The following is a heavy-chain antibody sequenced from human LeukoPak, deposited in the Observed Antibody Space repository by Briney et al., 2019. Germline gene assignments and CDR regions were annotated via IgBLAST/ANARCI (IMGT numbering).Heavy chain of an antibody. CDR3: AKGIDILTAYLDY. V-gene: IGHV3-23*01. Sequence: GGSLRLSCAASGFTFSSYAMHWVRQAPGKGLEWVSAISGSGGNTYYADSVQGRFTISRDNSKNTVYLQMNSLRAEDTAVYYCAKGIDILTAYLDYWGQGTLVTVSS. D-gene: IGHD3-9*01. CDR2: ISGSGGNT. CDR1: GFTFSSYA. J-gene: IGHJ4*02.